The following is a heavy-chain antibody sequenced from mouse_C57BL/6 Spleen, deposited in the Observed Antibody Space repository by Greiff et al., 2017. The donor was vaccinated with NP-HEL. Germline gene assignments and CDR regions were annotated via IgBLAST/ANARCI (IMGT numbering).Heavy chain of an antibody. Sequence: EVQLVESGGGLVKPGGSLKLSCAASGFTFSSYAMSWVRQTPEKRLEWVATISDGGSYTYYPDNVKGRFTISRDNAKNNLYLQMSHLKSEDTAMYYCARSYYYGSSPYAMDYWGQGTSVTVSS. V-gene: IGHV5-4*01. CDR2: ISDGGSYT. J-gene: IGHJ4*01. CDR1: GFTFSSYA. D-gene: IGHD1-1*01. CDR3: ARSYYYGSSPYAMDY.